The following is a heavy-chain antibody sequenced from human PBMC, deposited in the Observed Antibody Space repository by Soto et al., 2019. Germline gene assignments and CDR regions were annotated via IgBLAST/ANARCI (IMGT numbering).Heavy chain of an antibody. CDR3: VRTSLVVAAATREDY. J-gene: IGHJ4*02. Sequence: EVQLVESGGGLVQPGGSLRLSCASSGFTFSSYWMHWVRQAPGKGLVWVSRINSDGSSTSYADSVKGRFTISRDNAKITLYLQVKGLRAEDTAVYYCVRTSLVVAAATREDYWGQGTLVTVSS. D-gene: IGHD2-15*01. CDR1: GFTFSSYW. CDR2: INSDGSST. V-gene: IGHV3-74*01.